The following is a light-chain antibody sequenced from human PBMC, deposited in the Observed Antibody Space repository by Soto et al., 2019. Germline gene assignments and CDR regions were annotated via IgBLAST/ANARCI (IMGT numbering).Light chain of an antibody. CDR1: SSNIGADYF. CDR3: QSYDSSLRGYV. V-gene: IGLV1-40*01. J-gene: IGLJ1*01. CDR2: DNT. Sequence: QSVLTQLPSVAGAPGQGVTISCTGSSSNIGADYFVHWYQQLPGAAPKLLIYDNTNRPSGVPDRFSGSKSGTSASLAITGLQAEDDADYYCQSYDSSLRGYVFGSGTKVTVL.